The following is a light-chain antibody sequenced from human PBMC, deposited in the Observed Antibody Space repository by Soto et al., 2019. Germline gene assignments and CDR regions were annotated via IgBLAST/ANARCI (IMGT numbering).Light chain of an antibody. CDR1: QSVSSSY. Sequence: EIVLTQSPGTLSLSPWERATLSCRASQSVSSSYLAWYQQKPGQAPRLLIYGASSRATGIPDRFSGSGPGTDFTLTISRLEPEDFAVYYCQQYGSSPALTFGGGTKVDIK. J-gene: IGKJ4*01. V-gene: IGKV3-20*01. CDR2: GAS. CDR3: QQYGSSPALT.